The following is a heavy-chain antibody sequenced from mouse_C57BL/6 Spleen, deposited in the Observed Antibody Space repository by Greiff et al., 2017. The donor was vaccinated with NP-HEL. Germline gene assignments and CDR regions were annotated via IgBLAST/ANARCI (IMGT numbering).Heavy chain of an antibody. J-gene: IGHJ2*01. CDR2: IYPGSGST. V-gene: IGHV1-55*01. CDR3: AREERPYYDYDVFDY. CDR1: GYTFTSYW. D-gene: IGHD2-4*01. Sequence: QVQLKQPGAELVKPGASVKMSCKASGYTFTSYWITWVKQRPGQGLEWIGDIYPGSGSTNYNEKFKSKATLTVDTSSSTAYMQLSSLTSEDSAVYYCAREERPYYDYDVFDYWGQGTTLTVSS.